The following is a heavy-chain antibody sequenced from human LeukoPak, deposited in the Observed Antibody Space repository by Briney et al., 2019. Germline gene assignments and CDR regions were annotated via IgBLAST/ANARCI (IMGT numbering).Heavy chain of an antibody. Sequence: ASVTVSFKSSGYSFTYYYIHWVRQGPGQGLERMGWINTKSGRTSSARKFQGRVTMTRDPSITTVYMDMAWLTSDDTAIYFCAREDFIDAGPYLIGPWGQGTLVTVSS. J-gene: IGHJ5*02. CDR1: GYSFTYYY. CDR2: INTKSGRT. CDR3: AREDFIDAGPYLIGP. D-gene: IGHD3-3*01. V-gene: IGHV1-2*02.